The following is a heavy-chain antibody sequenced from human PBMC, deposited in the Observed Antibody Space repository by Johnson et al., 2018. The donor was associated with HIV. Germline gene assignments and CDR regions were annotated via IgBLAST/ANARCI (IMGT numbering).Heavy chain of an antibody. J-gene: IGHJ3*02. V-gene: IGHV3-11*04. CDR1: GFTFSDYY. Sequence: QVQLVESGGGLVKPGGSLRLSCAASGFTFSDYYMSWIRQTPGKGLEWVSYISSSGTTVYNADSVKGRFSISRDNAKQSLYLQMNSLRADETAVYYCARGGGYSGYEGVGHTNDAFDIWGQGTMVTVSS. CDR3: ARGGGYSGYEGVGHTNDAFDI. CDR2: ISSSGTTV. D-gene: IGHD5-12*01.